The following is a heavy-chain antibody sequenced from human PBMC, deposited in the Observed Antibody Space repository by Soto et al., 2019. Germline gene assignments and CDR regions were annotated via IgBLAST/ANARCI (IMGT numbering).Heavy chain of an antibody. CDR3: ARPRIVPAANNDYYYYYMDV. D-gene: IGHD2-2*01. CDR2: MNPNSGNT. CDR1: GYTFTSYD. J-gene: IGHJ6*03. Sequence: QVPLVQSGAEVKKPGASVKVSCKASGYTFTSYDINWVRQATGQGLEWMGWMNPNSGNTGYAQKFQGRVTMTRNTSTSTAYMELGGLRSEDTAVYYCARPRIVPAANNDYYYYYMDVWGKGTTVTVSS. V-gene: IGHV1-8*01.